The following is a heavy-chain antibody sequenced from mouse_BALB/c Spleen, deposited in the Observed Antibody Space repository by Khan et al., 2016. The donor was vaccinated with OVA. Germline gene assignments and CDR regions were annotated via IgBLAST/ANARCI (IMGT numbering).Heavy chain of an antibody. D-gene: IGHD4-1*01. Sequence: VQLQQSGAELVKPGASVKLSCTASGFNIKDTYMPWVKQRPEQGLEWIGRIDPANGNTKSEPKFQGKATLTADTTSNTAYLQLSSLTSEDTAVYYCARDYWDEFTYWGQGTLVTVSA. V-gene: IGHV14-3*02. J-gene: IGHJ3*01. CDR1: GFNIKDTY. CDR3: ARDYWDEFTY. CDR2: IDPANGNT.